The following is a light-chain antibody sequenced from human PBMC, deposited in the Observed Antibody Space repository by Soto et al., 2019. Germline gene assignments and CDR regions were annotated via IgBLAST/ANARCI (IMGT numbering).Light chain of an antibody. J-gene: IGKJ5*01. CDR2: DAS. Sequence: AIQLTQSPSSLSASVGDRVTITCRASQGISSALAWYQQKPGKAPKLLIYDASSLESGVPSRFSGSGSGPDFTLTISSLQPEDFATYYCQQFNSYPFTFGQGTRLEIK. V-gene: IGKV1-13*02. CDR1: QGISSA. CDR3: QQFNSYPFT.